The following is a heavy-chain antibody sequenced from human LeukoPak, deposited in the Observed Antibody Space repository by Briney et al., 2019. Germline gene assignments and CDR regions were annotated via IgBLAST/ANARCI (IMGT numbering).Heavy chain of an antibody. J-gene: IGHJ4*02. CDR3: ARGPYCGGDCYGLFDY. CDR2: INHSGST. CDR1: GGSFSGYY. Sequence: SETLSLTCAVYGGSFSGYYWSWIRQPPGKGLEWIGEINHSGSTNYNPSLKSRVTISVDTSKNQFSLKLSSVTAADTAVYYCARGPYCGGDCYGLFDYWGQGTLVTVSS. V-gene: IGHV4-34*01. D-gene: IGHD2-21*02.